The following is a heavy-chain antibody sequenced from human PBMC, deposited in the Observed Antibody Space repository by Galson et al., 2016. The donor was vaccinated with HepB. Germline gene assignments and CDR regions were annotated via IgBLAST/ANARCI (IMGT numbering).Heavy chain of an antibody. D-gene: IGHD3-9*01. CDR1: GLTFSRYG. V-gene: IGHV3-30*18. J-gene: IGHJ6*02. Sequence: SLRLSCAASGLTFSRYGMHWVRQAPGKGLEWVAVISYDGSNKYYEDSVKGRFTISRDNSKNTLYLQMNSLRAEDTAVYYCAKDSYYDILTGPTYYYYGMDVWGQGTTVTVSS. CDR2: ISYDGSNK. CDR3: AKDSYYDILTGPTYYYYGMDV.